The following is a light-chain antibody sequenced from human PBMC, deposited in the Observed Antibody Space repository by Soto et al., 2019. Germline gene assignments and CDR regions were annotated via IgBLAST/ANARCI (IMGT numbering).Light chain of an antibody. CDR3: SSYAGSNNLGV. Sequence: QSALTQPPSASGSPGQSVTISCTGTSSDVGGYNYVSWYQQHPGKAPKLMIYEVSQRPSGVPDRFSGSKSGNTASLTVSGLQAEDEADYYFSSYAGSNNLGVFGGGTKLTVL. CDR2: EVS. CDR1: SSDVGGYNY. J-gene: IGLJ2*01. V-gene: IGLV2-8*01.